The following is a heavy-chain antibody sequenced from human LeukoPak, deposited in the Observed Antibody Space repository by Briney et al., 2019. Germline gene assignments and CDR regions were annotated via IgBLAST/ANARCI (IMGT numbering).Heavy chain of an antibody. V-gene: IGHV1-69*04. D-gene: IGHD2-15*01. CDR2: IIPILGIA. CDR3: ARASSCGGSCYYYFDY. Sequence: GASVKVSCKASGGTFSSYAISWMRQAPGQGLEWMGRIIPILGIANYAQKFQGRVTITADKSTSTAYMELSSLRSEDTAVYYCARASSCGGSCYYYFDYWGQGTLVTVSS. J-gene: IGHJ4*02. CDR1: GGTFSSYA.